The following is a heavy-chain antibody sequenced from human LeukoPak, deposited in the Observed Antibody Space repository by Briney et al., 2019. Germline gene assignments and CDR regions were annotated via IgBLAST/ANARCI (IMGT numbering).Heavy chain of an antibody. CDR1: GYRFNAYW. Sequence: GESLKISCKGSGYRFNAYWIAWVRQMPGKGLEWMGIIYPDDSDTRYSPSFQGQVSISADKSVRTAYLQWSSLKASDTAMYYCARPNITSYYDSRGYDAFDVWGQGTMVTVSS. J-gene: IGHJ3*01. CDR2: IYPDDSDT. D-gene: IGHD3-22*01. V-gene: IGHV5-51*01. CDR3: ARPNITSYYDSRGYDAFDV.